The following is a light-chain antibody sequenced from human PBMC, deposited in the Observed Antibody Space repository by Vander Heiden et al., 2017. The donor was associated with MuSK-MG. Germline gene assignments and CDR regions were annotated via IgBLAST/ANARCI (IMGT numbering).Light chain of an antibody. Sequence: DIQLTQSPSSLSASVGDRVTITCQASQDISNYLNWYQQKPGKAPKLLIYDASNLETGGPSRFSGSGAGTDCTFTISSRQPEDMATYYWQQGATCGPGTKVDIK. CDR2: DAS. CDR3: QQGAT. CDR1: QDISNY. V-gene: IGKV1-33*01. J-gene: IGKJ3*01.